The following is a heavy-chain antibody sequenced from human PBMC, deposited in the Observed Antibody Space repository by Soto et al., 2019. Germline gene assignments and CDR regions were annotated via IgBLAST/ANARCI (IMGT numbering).Heavy chain of an antibody. V-gene: IGHV3-23*01. D-gene: IGHD3-22*01. CDR2: ISGSGGAT. CDR3: ARDSGYRAFDI. Sequence: GGSLRLSCAASGFTFDNYAMNWVRQAPGKGREWVAHISGSGGATKYADSVKGRFSISKDNSKNTLYLQMNNLAVEDTAVYYCARDSGYRAFDIWGQGTMVTVSS. J-gene: IGHJ3*02. CDR1: GFTFDNYA.